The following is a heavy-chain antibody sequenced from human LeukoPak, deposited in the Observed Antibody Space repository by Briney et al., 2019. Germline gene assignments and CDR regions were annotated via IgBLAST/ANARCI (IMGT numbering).Heavy chain of an antibody. V-gene: IGHV3-30-3*01. CDR1: GFTFSSYA. Sequence: GGSLRLSCAASGFTFSSYAMHWVRQAPGKGLEWVAVISYDGSNKYYADSVKGRFTISRDNSKNTLYLQMNSLRAEDTAVYYCAKDESRGIAAAGVRDYWGQGTLVTVSS. D-gene: IGHD6-13*01. J-gene: IGHJ4*02. CDR3: AKDESRGIAAAGVRDY. CDR2: ISYDGSNK.